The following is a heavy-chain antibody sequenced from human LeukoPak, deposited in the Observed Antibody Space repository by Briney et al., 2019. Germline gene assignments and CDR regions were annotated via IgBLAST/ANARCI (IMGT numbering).Heavy chain of an antibody. Sequence: GGSLRLSCAASGFTFSDYYMSWIRQAPGKGLEWVSYISSSSSYTNYADSVKGQFTISRDNAKNSLYLQMNSLRAEDTAVYYCARDERYCSGGSCQYFDYWGQGTLVTVSS. D-gene: IGHD2-15*01. CDR3: ARDERYCSGGSCQYFDY. V-gene: IGHV3-11*06. CDR2: ISSSSSYT. CDR1: GFTFSDYY. J-gene: IGHJ4*02.